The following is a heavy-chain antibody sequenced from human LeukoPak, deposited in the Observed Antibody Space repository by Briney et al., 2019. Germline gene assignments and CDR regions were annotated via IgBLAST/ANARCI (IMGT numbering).Heavy chain of an antibody. V-gene: IGHV4-59*01. CDR3: TRGAGWFIDY. CDR2: FYNSGSS. J-gene: IGHJ4*02. D-gene: IGHD2-8*02. CDR1: GGSISDYY. Sequence: SETLSLTCTVSGGSISDYYRGWIRQPPGKGLEWIGYFYNSGSSTYNPSLKSRVTISVDTSKEQFSLKVNSVTAADTAVYYCTRGAGWFIDYWGQGILVTVSS.